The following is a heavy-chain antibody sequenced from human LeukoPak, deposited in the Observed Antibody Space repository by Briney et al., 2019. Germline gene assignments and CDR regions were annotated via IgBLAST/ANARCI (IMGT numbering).Heavy chain of an antibody. CDR1: GFTFSSYS. J-gene: IGHJ3*02. CDR2: ISSSSSYI. CDR3: ARLTRVTILGVVNGFDAFDI. Sequence: GGSLRLSCAASGFTFSSYSMNWVRQAPGKGLEWVSSISSSSSYIYYADSVKSRFTISRDNAKNSLYLQMNSLRAEDTAVYYCARLTRVTILGVVNGFDAFDIWGQGTMVTVSS. D-gene: IGHD3-3*01. V-gene: IGHV3-21*01.